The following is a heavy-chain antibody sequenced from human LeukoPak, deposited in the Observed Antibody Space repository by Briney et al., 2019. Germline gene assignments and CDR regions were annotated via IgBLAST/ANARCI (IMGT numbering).Heavy chain of an antibody. D-gene: IGHD3-3*01. CDR3: AGSGQFDY. J-gene: IGHJ4*02. Sequence: XXTLSLTCTVSGGSISSYYWSWVRQPPGKGLEWIGYIYYSGSTNYNPSLRSRVTISVDTSKNQFSLKLSSVTAADTAVYYCAGSGQFDYWGQGTLATVSS. V-gene: IGHV4-59*01. CDR2: IYYSGST. CDR1: GGSISSYY.